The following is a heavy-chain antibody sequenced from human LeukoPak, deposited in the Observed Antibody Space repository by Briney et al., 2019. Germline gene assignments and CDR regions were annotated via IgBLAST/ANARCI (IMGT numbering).Heavy chain of an antibody. CDR2: INPNSGGT. D-gene: IGHD3-3*01. CDR3: ARDVWSGYYGALDI. Sequence: ASVKVSCKASGYTFTGYYMHWVRQAPGQGLEWMGWINPNSGGTNYAQKFQGRVTMTRDTSISTAYMELSRLRSDDTAVYYCARDVWSGYYGALDIWGQGTMVTVSS. J-gene: IGHJ3*02. V-gene: IGHV1-2*02. CDR1: GYTFTGYY.